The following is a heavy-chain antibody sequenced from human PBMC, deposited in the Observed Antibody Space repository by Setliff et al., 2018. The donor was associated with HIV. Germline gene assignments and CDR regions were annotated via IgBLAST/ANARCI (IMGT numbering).Heavy chain of an antibody. CDR2: IYYSGRT. Sequence: SETLFLTCIISDGSISNYYWSWFRQTPGKGLEWIGHIYYSGRTNYNPSLNSRVTISIDTSKNHFSLKLTSVTAADTAIYYCARESLAAFDIWGQGTLVTVSS. J-gene: IGHJ3*02. V-gene: IGHV4-59*01. CDR1: DGSISNYY. CDR3: ARESLAAFDI.